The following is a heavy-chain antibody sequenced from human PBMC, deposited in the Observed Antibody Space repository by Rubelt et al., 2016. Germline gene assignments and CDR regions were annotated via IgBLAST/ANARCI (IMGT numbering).Heavy chain of an antibody. CDR2: SGGT. Sequence: SGGTNYAQKFQGWVTMTRDTSISTAYMELSRLRSDDTAVYYCARDGKRYYDIFDYGMDVWGQGTTVTVTS. J-gene: IGHJ6*02. D-gene: IGHD3-9*01. V-gene: IGHV1-2*04. CDR3: ARDGKRYYDIFDYGMDV.